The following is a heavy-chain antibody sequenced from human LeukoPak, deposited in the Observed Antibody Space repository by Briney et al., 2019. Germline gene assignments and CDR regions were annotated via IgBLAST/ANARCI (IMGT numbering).Heavy chain of an antibody. D-gene: IGHD4-17*01. Sequence: SQTLSLTCTVSGGSISSGGYYWSWIRQHPGKGLEWIGYIYYSGSTNYNPSLKSRVTISVDTSKNQFSLKLSSVTAADTAVYYCARRDDSGAFDIWGQGTMVTVSS. CDR2: IYYSGST. V-gene: IGHV4-61*08. J-gene: IGHJ3*02. CDR1: GGSISSGGYY. CDR3: ARRDDSGAFDI.